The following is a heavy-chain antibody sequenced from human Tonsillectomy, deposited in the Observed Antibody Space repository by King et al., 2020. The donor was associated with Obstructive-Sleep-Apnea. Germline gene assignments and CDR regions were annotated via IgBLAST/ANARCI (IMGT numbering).Heavy chain of an antibody. J-gene: IGHJ3*02. CDR2: ISYDGSNK. V-gene: IGHV3-30*04. CDR3: AREPGIAADQDAFDI. CDR1: GFTFSSYA. D-gene: IGHD6-13*01. Sequence: VQLVESGGGVVQPGRSLRLSCAASGFTFSSYAMHWVRQAPGKGLEWVAVISYDGSNKYYADSVKGRFTISRDNSKNTLYLQMNSLRAEDTAVYYCAREPGIAADQDAFDIWGQGTMVTVSS.